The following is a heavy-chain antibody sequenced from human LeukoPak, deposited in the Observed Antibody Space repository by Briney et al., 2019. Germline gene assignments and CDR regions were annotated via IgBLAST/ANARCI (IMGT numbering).Heavy chain of an antibody. CDR1: GFTFSSYS. CDR3: ASWVAATLEYAFDI. V-gene: IGHV3-48*04. Sequence: QPGGSLRLSCAASGFTFSSYSMNWVRQAPGKGLEWVSYISSSSSTIYYADSVKGRFTISRDNAKNSLYLQMNSLRAEDTAVYYCASWVAATLEYAFDIWGQGTMVTVSS. CDR2: ISSSSSTI. D-gene: IGHD2-15*01. J-gene: IGHJ3*02.